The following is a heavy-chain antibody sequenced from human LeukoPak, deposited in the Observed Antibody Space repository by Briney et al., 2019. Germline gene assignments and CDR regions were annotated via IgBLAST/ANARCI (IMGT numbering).Heavy chain of an antibody. Sequence: PGGSLRLSCAASGFTFSSYAMSWVRQAPGKGLEWVSAISGSGGSTYYADSVEGRFTISRDNSKNTLYLQMNSLRAEDTAVYYCAKGPTMTTVTTVFDYWGQGTLVTVSS. J-gene: IGHJ4*02. V-gene: IGHV3-23*01. D-gene: IGHD4-17*01. CDR2: ISGSGGST. CDR1: GFTFSSYA. CDR3: AKGPTMTTVTTVFDY.